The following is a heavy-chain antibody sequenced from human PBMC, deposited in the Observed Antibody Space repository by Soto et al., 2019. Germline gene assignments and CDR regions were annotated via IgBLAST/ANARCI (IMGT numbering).Heavy chain of an antibody. Sequence: GASVKVSCKASGYTFTSYAMHWVRQAPGQRLEWMGWINAGNGNTKYSQKFQGRVTITRDTSASTAYMELSSLGSEDTAVYYCARVKQQLAPDYWGQGTLVTVSS. CDR3: ARVKQQLAPDY. CDR1: GYTFTSYA. D-gene: IGHD6-13*01. J-gene: IGHJ4*02. CDR2: INAGNGNT. V-gene: IGHV1-3*01.